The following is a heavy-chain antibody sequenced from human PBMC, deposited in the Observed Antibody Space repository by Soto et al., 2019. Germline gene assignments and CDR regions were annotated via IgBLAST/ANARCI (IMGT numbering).Heavy chain of an antibody. J-gene: IGHJ4*02. V-gene: IGHV3-30*04. CDR3: AKDVYFDSYYFDQ. CDR2: ISHDGRQK. Sequence: QVQLVESGGGVVQPGRSLRLSCAASRFTVSSHAMHWVRQAPGKGLEWVAVISHDGRQKHYVDSVKGRFTLSRDESDNTVYLQMNSLRPEDKAVYYCAKDVYFDSYYFDQWGQGTLVTVSS. CDR1: RFTVSSHA. D-gene: IGHD3-9*01.